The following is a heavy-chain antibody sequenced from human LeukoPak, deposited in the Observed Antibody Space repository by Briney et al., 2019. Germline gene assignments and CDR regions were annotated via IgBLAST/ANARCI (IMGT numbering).Heavy chain of an antibody. Sequence: ASVKVSCKASGYTFTNYDVTWVRQAPEQGLEWMGWINPDNGNTNYVGAFQGRVTMTTDTSTNTAYMELRSLRSDDTAVYYCARVQGYYYHYLDVWGKGTTVTVSS. V-gene: IGHV1-18*01. CDR3: ARVQGYYYHYLDV. CDR2: INPDNGNT. J-gene: IGHJ6*03. CDR1: GYTFTNYD.